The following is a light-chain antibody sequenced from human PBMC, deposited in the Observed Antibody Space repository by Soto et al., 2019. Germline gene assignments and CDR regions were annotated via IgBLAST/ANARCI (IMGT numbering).Light chain of an antibody. CDR3: QQYNSYPWT. CDR1: QSISSW. J-gene: IGKJ1*01. Sequence: DIQMTQSPSTLSASVGDRVTITCRASQSISSWLAWYQQKPGKAPKLLIYDASSLESGVPSRLSGSGSGTEFTLTISSXQPDDFATYYCQQYNSYPWTFGQGTKVDIK. CDR2: DAS. V-gene: IGKV1-5*01.